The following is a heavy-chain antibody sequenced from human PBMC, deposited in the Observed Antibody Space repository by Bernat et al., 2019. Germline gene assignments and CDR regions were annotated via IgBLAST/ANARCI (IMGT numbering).Heavy chain of an antibody. V-gene: IGHV4-39*01. D-gene: IGHD6-19*01. CDR2: IYYSGST. J-gene: IGHJ5*02. CDR1: GGSISSSSYY. Sequence: QLQLQESGPGLVKPSETLSLTCTVSGGSISSSSYYWGWIRQPPGKGLEWIGSIYYSGSTYYNPSLKSRVTISVDTSKNQFSLKLSSVTAADTAVYYCARHLYSSGWYLNCFDPWGQGTLVTVSS. CDR3: ARHLYSSGWYLNCFDP.